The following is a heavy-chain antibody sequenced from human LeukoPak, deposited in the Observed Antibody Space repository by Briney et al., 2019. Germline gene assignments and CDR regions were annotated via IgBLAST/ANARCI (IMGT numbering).Heavy chain of an antibody. Sequence: PSETLSLTCAVSGGSINSGNWWSWVRQPPGKGLEWIGEIYHSGSTIYNLSLKSRVTISVDKSKNQFSLKPSSVTAADTAVYYCARGAAAGTGTFDIWGQGTMVTVSS. V-gene: IGHV4-4*02. CDR1: GGSINSGNW. CDR3: ARGAAAGTGTFDI. CDR2: IYHSGST. J-gene: IGHJ3*02. D-gene: IGHD6-13*01.